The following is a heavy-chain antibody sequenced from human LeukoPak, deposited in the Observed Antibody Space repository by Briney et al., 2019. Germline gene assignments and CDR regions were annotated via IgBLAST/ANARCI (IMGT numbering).Heavy chain of an antibody. CDR2: ISISSSYI. D-gene: IGHD3-3*01. Sequence: PGGSLRLSCAASGFTFSSYSVTWVRQAPGKGLEWVSSISISSSYIYYADSVKDRFTISRDDAKHSLYLQMNSLRAQDTAVYYFARVDFWSFDPWGQGTLVTVSS. CDR1: GFTFSSYS. J-gene: IGHJ5*02. CDR3: ARVDFWSFDP. V-gene: IGHV3-21*01.